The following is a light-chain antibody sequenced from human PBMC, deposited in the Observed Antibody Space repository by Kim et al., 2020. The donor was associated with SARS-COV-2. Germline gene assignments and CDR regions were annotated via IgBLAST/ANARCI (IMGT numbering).Light chain of an antibody. CDR3: QTWVTGIQV. V-gene: IGLV4-69*01. CDR2: LDSDGSH. Sequence: ASVKLACTLSSGHSSYAIAWHQQQPEKGPRYLMKLDSDGSHSKGDGIPDRFSGSSSGAERYLPISSLQSEDEADYYCQTWVTGIQVFGGGTQLTVL. J-gene: IGLJ3*02. CDR1: SGHSSYA.